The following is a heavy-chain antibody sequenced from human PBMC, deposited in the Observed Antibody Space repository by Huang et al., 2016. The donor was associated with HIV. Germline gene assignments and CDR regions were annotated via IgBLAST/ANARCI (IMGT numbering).Heavy chain of an antibody. J-gene: IGHJ5*02. CDR3: ARDKAWFDP. CDR2: ISDSGSTS. CDR1: GFTFSDHY. Sequence: QVQLVESGGGLVKPGGSLRLSCAASGFTFSDHYMSWIRKAPGMGLEWVSHISDSGSTSYYADSVKGRFTISRDNAKKLVYLQMNSLRADDTAVYFCARDKAWFDPWGQGTLVTVSS. V-gene: IGHV3-11*04.